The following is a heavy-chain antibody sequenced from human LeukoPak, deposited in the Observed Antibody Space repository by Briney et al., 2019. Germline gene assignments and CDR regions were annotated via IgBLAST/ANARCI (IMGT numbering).Heavy chain of an antibody. J-gene: IGHJ6*03. CDR3: ARGDSSAWYRDMDV. Sequence: GGSLRLSCAASGFTFSSYGMSWVRQAPGKGLEWVSAISGSGGSTYYADSVKGRFTISRDNSKNTLYLQMNSLRAEDTAVYHCARGDSSAWYRDMDVWGKGTTVTISS. CDR2: ISGSGGST. V-gene: IGHV3-23*01. D-gene: IGHD6-19*01. CDR1: GFTFSSYG.